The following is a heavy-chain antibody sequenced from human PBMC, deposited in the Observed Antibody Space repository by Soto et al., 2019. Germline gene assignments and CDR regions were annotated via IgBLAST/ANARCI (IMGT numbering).Heavy chain of an antibody. Sequence: QVQLVESGGGVVQPGRSLRLSCAASGFTFSSYGMHWVRQAPGKGLEWVAVISYDGSNKYYADSVKGRFTISRDNSKHTLYLQMNSLRAEDTAVYYCAKDEMTGYYGFDYWGQGTLVTVSS. CDR2: ISYDGSNK. CDR3: AKDEMTGYYGFDY. D-gene: IGHD3-9*01. J-gene: IGHJ4*02. CDR1: GFTFSSYG. V-gene: IGHV3-30*18.